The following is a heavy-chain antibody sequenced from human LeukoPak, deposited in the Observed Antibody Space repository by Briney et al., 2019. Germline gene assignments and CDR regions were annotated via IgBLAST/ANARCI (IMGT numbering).Heavy chain of an antibody. CDR2: ILYSGST. CDR3: ARTRSSTWHLLDY. Sequence: PSETLSLTCTVSGGSISTSYWNWVRQPPGKGLEWIGYILYSGSTNYNLSLESRVTISVDTSKNQFSLKLTSVTAADTAVYYCARTRSSTWHLLDYWGQGTLVTVSS. V-gene: IGHV4-59*01. D-gene: IGHD6-13*01. J-gene: IGHJ4*02. CDR1: GGSISTSY.